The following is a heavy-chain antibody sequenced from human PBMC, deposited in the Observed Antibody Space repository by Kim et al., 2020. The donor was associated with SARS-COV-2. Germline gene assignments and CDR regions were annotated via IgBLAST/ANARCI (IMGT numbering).Heavy chain of an antibody. CDR3: ARDFVGGAGDS. Sequence: GGSLRLTCAASGFTFSSYAMHWVRQAPGKGLEWVAVISYDGSNKYYADSVKGRFTISRDNSKNTLYLLMNSLRAEDTAVYYCARDFVGGAGDSWGQG. J-gene: IGHJ3*01. CDR2: ISYDGSNK. D-gene: IGHD2-15*01. V-gene: IGHV3-30-3*01. CDR1: GFTFSSYA.